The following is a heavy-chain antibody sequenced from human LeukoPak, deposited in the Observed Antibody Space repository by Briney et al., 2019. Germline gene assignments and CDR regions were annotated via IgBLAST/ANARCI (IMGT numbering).Heavy chain of an antibody. J-gene: IGHJ4*02. D-gene: IGHD1-26*01. CDR1: GGSISSYY. CDR3: ARDLGVGATTGDY. Sequence: PSETLSLTXTVSGGSISSYYWSWTRQPSGKGLEWIGRIYTSGSTNYNPSLKSRVTMSVDTSKNQFSLKLSSVTAADTAVYYCARDLGVGATTGDYWGQGTLVTVSS. V-gene: IGHV4-4*07. CDR2: IYTSGST.